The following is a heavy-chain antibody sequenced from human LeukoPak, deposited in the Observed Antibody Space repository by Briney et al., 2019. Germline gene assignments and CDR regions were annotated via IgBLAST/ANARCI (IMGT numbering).Heavy chain of an antibody. J-gene: IGHJ6*03. CDR3: ARREKQRPTDYYYYMDV. CDR1: GFTFSSYS. CDR2: ISSSSSYI. D-gene: IGHD6-25*01. V-gene: IGHV3-21*01. Sequence: GGSLRLSCAASGFTFSSYSMNWVRQAPGKGLEWVSSISSSSSYIYYADSVKGRFTISRDNAKNSLYLQMNSLRAEDTAVYYCARREKQRPTDYYYYMDVWGKGTTVTVSS.